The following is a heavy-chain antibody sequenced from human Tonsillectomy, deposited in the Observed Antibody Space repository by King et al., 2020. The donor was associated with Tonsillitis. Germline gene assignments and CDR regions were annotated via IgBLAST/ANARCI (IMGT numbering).Heavy chain of an antibody. CDR1: GYTFTSYY. D-gene: IGHD3-9*01. CDR3: ARSNYEILTGYSRSFYY. V-gene: IGHV1-46*01. Sequence: VQLVESGAEVKKPGASVTVSCKASGYTFTSYYMHWVRQAPGQGLEWMGRINPSGGSTNYAQKFQGRVTMTRETSTSTVYMEMSSLRSEDTAVYSCARSNYEILTGYSRSFYYWGQGTLVTVSS. J-gene: IGHJ4*02. CDR2: INPSGGST.